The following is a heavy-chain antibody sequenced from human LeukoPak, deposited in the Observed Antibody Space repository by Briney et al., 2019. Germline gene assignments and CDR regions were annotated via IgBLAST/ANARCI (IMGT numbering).Heavy chain of an antibody. V-gene: IGHV5-10-1*01. CDR1: GYSFTSYW. J-gene: IGHJ4*02. D-gene: IGHD1-26*01. CDR2: IDPSDSYT. Sequence: GESLKISCKGSGYSFTSYWITWVRQLPGKGLEWMGRIDPSDSYTNYSPSFQGHVTIPADKSISTAYLQWRSLMASDTAMYYCARHGRGGGSYYHFDYWGQGTLVTVSS. CDR3: ARHGRGGGSYYHFDY.